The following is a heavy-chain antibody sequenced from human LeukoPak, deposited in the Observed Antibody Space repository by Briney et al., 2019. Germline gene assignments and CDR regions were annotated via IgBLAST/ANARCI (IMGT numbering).Heavy chain of an antibody. J-gene: IGHJ3*01. CDR1: GFSLSAYM. CDR3: ARWLVGALKPRAFDV. CDR2: VSSNSYTI. D-gene: IGHD1-26*01. V-gene: IGHV3-21*01. Sequence: GGSLRLSCAGSGFSLSAYMMNWVRQAPGKGLEGVPSVSSNSYTIYYADSVRGRFTISRDNAKNSLFLQMNRLRAEDTAVYYCARWLVGALKPRAFDVWGQGTAVTVSS.